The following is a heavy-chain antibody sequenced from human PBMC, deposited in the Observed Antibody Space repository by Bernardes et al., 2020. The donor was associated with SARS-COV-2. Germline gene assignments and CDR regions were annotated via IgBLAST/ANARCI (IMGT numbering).Heavy chain of an antibody. D-gene: IGHD1-7*01. CDR1: GYSFTNYW. CDR2: IYPRDSDT. V-gene: IGHV5-51*01. Sequence: GGSLKISCQGSGYSFTNYWIAWVRQMPGTGLEWMGVIYPRDSDTTYSPSFQGQVTISADKSISTAYLQWSSLRASDTAIYYCARRAGGTIVDSWGQGTLVTVSS. CDR3: ARRAGGTIVDS. J-gene: IGHJ4*02.